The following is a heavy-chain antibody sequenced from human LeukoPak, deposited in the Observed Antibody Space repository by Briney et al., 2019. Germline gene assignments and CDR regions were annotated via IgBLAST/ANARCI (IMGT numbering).Heavy chain of an antibody. J-gene: IGHJ4*02. V-gene: IGHV4-59*01. CDR2: IYYRGST. CDR3: ARDRGCSGGSCYYDY. Sequence: GSLRLSCAASGFTFSSYAMSWIRQPPGKGLEWIGYIYYRGSTNYNPSLKSRVTISVDTSKNQFSLRLSSVTAADTAVYYCARDRGCSGGSCYYDYWGQGTLVTVSS. CDR1: GFTFSSYA. D-gene: IGHD2-15*01.